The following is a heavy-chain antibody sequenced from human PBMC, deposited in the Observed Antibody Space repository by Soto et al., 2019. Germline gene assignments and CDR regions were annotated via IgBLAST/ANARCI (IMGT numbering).Heavy chain of an antibody. CDR1: GGTFSSYR. V-gene: IGHV1-69*01. CDR2: IVPIYRTA. Sequence: QVQLMQSGAEVKKPGSSVKVSCKASGGTFSSYRINWLRQAPGQGLEWGGGIVPIYRTADYARKYQGRVTITADQSARTASMALRSLKSQDTAVYYCATDSGAKLRSSWGQGPLVPVSS. CDR3: ATDSGAKLRSS. D-gene: IGHD6-13*01. J-gene: IGHJ4*02.